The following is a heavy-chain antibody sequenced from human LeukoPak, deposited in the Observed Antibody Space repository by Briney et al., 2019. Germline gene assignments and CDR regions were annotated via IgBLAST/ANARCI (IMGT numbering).Heavy chain of an antibody. V-gene: IGHV3-7*01. Sequence: GGSLRLSCAASGFTFSSYWMSWVRQAPGKGLEWVANIKKDGIEKYYVDSVKGRFTISRDNAKTSLYLQMNSLRAEDTAVYYCARHLSGVTGYTYGRGIDYWGQGTLVTVSS. CDR2: IKKDGIEK. J-gene: IGHJ4*02. CDR1: GFTFSSYW. D-gene: IGHD5-18*01. CDR3: ARHLSGVTGYTYGRGIDY.